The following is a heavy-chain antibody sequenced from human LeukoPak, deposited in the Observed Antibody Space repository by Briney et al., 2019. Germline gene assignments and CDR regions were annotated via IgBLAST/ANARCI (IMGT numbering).Heavy chain of an antibody. V-gene: IGHV4-34*01. Sequence: PSETLSLTCAVYGGSFSGYYWSWIRQPPGKGLEWIGEINHSGSTNYNPSLKSRVTISVDTSKNQFSLKLSSVTAADTAVYYCARGGCSGGSCSSDIDYWGQGTLVTVSS. J-gene: IGHJ4*02. CDR3: ARGGCSGGSCSSDIDY. CDR1: GGSFSGYY. CDR2: INHSGST. D-gene: IGHD2-15*01.